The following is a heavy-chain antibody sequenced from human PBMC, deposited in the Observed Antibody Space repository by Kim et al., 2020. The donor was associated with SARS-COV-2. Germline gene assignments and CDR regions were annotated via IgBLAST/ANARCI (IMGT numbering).Heavy chain of an antibody. D-gene: IGHD3-10*01. V-gene: IGHV3-53*01. J-gene: IGHJ6*02. CDR3: ARKLLWFGDNGMDV. Sequence: GGSLRLSCAASGFSVSTNDMSWVRQAPVKGLEWVATIFGSGTTYFADSAKGRFTISRDNSKNTLYLQMNSLRAEDTAAYHCARKLLWFGDNGMDVWGQGT. CDR1: GFSVSTND. CDR2: IFGSGTT.